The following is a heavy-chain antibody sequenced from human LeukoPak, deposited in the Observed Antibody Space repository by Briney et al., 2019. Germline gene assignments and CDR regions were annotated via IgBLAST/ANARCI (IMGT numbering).Heavy chain of an antibody. CDR1: GFTFSSYD. CDR2: IGTAGDT. V-gene: IGHV3-13*01. D-gene: IGHD6-13*01. J-gene: IGHJ3*02. CDR3: ARAAQQLVRGAHGTHDAFDI. Sequence: GGSLRLSCAASGFTFSSYDMHWVRQATGKGLEWVSAIGTAGDTYYPGSVKGRFTISRENAKNSLYLQMNSLRAGDTAVYYCARAAQQLVRGAHGTHDAFDIWGQGTMVTVSS.